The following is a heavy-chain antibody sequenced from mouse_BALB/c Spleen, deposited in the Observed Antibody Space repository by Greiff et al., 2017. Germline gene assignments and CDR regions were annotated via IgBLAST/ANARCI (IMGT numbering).Heavy chain of an antibody. CDR1: GYSITSGYY. V-gene: IGHV3-6*02. D-gene: IGHD2-4*01. CDR2: ISYDGSN. CDR3: AFYYDYDPYAMDY. Sequence: EVQLQQSGPGLVKPSQSLSLTCSVTGYSITSGYYWNWIRQFPGNILEWMGYISYDGSNNYNPSLKNRISITRDTAKNQFFLKLNSVTTEDTATYYSAFYYDYDPYAMDYWGQGTSVTVSS. J-gene: IGHJ4*01.